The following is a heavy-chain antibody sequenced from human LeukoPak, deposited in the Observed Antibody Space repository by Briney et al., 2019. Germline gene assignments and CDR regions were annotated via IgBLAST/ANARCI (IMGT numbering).Heavy chain of an antibody. D-gene: IGHD6-13*01. CDR1: EFTVSNNY. CDR3: AKGRAVIADFDY. V-gene: IGHV3-23*01. Sequence: GGSLRLSCAASEFTVSNNYMTWVRQAPGKGLEWVSAISGSGGSTYYADSVKGRFTISRDNSKNTLYLQMNSLRAEDTAVYYCAKGRAVIADFDYWGQGTLVTVSS. CDR2: ISGSGGST. J-gene: IGHJ4*02.